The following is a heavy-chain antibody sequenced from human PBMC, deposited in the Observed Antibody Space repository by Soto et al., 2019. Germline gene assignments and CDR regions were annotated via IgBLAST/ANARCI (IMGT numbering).Heavy chain of an antibody. J-gene: IGHJ6*02. CDR2: IYYSGST. Sequence: SETLSLTWTVSGGSISSSSYYWGWIRQPPGKGLEWIGSIYYSGSTYYNPSLKSRVTISVDTSKNQFSLKLSSVTAADTAVYYCARDRQEGGATRAYYYYGMDVWGQGTTVT. CDR1: GGSISSSSYY. D-gene: IGHD1-26*01. V-gene: IGHV4-39*02. CDR3: ARDRQEGGATRAYYYYGMDV.